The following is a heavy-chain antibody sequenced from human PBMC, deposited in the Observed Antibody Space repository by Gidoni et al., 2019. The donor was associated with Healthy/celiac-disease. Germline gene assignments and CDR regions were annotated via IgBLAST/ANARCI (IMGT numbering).Heavy chain of an antibody. V-gene: IGHV4-4*07. Sequence: QQARKFLEWIGRIYSSGSTNYNPSLKSRVTMSVDTSKNKFYLEVSSVTAADTAVYYCARGVAAPDTNYVDYWGQGTLVTVSS. J-gene: IGHJ4*02. CDR3: ARGVAAPDTNYVDY. D-gene: IGHD6-13*01. CDR2: IYSSGST.